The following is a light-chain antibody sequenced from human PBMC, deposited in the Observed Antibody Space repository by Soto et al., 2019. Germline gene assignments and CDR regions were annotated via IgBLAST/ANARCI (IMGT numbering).Light chain of an antibody. CDR3: LQRSTCPLT. J-gene: IGKJ1*01. CDR2: AAS. Sequence: DIQMTQSPSSLSLSVGKRVSITCRASQGISSFLAWYQQRPGKVPKVFIYAASNLLPGVPARFSGSGSGTDFTLTISSLEPEDVAIYFCLQRSTCPLTFGQGTKVEI. V-gene: IGKV1-27*01. CDR1: QGISSF.